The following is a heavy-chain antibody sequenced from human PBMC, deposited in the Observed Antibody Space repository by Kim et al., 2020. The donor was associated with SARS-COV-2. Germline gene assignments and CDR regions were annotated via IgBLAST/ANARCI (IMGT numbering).Heavy chain of an antibody. CDR1: GYTFTSYD. Sequence: ASVKVSCKASGYTFTSYDINWVRQATGQGLEWMGWMNPNSGNTGYAQKFQGRVTMTRNTSISTAYMELSSLRSEDTAVYYCARGLFGLWFGSGASGMDVWGQGTTVTVSS. V-gene: IGHV1-8*01. J-gene: IGHJ6*02. CDR3: ARGLFGLWFGSGASGMDV. CDR2: MNPNSGNT. D-gene: IGHD3-10*01.